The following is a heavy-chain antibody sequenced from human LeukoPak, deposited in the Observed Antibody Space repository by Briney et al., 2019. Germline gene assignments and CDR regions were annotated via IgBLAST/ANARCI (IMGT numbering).Heavy chain of an antibody. Sequence: SETLSLTCTVSGGSISSYYWSWIRQPPGKGLEWIGYIYYSGSTNYNPSLKSRVTISVDTSKNQFSLKLSSVTPADTAVYYCARLCSGGSCYSRDYWGQGTLVTVSS. J-gene: IGHJ4*02. V-gene: IGHV4-59*01. CDR3: ARLCSGGSCYSRDY. D-gene: IGHD2-15*01. CDR2: IYYSGST. CDR1: GGSISSYY.